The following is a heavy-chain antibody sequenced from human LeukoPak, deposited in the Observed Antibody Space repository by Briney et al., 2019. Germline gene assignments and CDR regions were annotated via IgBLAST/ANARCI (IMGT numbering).Heavy chain of an antibody. J-gene: IGHJ4*02. V-gene: IGHV1-69*01. D-gene: IGHD6-6*01. CDR2: IIPIFGTA. CDR1: GGTFSSYA. Sequence: SVKFSCKASGGTFSSYAISWVRQAPEQGLEWMGGIIPIFGTANYAQKFQGRVTITADESTSTAYMELSSLRSEDTAVYYCARDEYSSSGADYWGQGTLVTVSS. CDR3: ARDEYSSSGADY.